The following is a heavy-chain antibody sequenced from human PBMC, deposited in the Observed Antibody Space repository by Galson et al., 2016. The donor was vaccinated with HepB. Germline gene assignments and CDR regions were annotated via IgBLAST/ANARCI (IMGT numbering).Heavy chain of an antibody. CDR1: GYNFTNYG. CDR3: ARATNYFDY. CDR2: ISAYNGNT. V-gene: IGHV1-18*01. Sequence: SVKVSCKASGYNFTNYGISWARQAPGQGLEWMGWISAYNGNTNYAQKVQGRVTMTTDRSTSTAYMELRSLRSDDTAVYYCARATNYFDYWGQGALVTVSS. J-gene: IGHJ4*02.